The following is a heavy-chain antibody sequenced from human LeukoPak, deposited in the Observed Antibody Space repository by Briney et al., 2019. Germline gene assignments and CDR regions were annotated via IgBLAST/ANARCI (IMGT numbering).Heavy chain of an antibody. V-gene: IGHV3-7*01. CDR2: IKQDGSEK. D-gene: IGHD6-6*01. Sequence: AGGSLRLSCAASGFTFSSYAMSWVRQAPGKGLEWVANIKQDGSEKYYVDSVKGRFTISRDNAKNSLYLQMNSLRAEDTAVYYCARADNIAARAFDIWGQGTMVTVSS. CDR1: GFTFSSYA. CDR3: ARADNIAARAFDI. J-gene: IGHJ3*02.